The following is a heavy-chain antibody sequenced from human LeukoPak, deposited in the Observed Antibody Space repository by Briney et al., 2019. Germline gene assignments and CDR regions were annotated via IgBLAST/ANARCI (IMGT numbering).Heavy chain of an antibody. CDR3: ARDRIVVVPAYYYYMDV. CDR1: GGSISSYY. J-gene: IGHJ6*03. Sequence: PSETLSLTCTVSGGSISSYYWSWIRQPAGKGLEWIGRIYTSGSTNYNPSLKSRVTMSVDTSKNQFSLKLSSVTAADTAVYYRARDRIVVVPAYYYYMDVWGKGTTVTVSS. CDR2: IYTSGST. V-gene: IGHV4-4*07. D-gene: IGHD2-2*01.